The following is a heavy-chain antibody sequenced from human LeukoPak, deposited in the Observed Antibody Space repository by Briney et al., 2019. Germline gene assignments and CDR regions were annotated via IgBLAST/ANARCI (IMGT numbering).Heavy chain of an antibody. D-gene: IGHD3-22*01. Sequence: PGGPLRLSCAAPGFTFSSYAMSSVRHAPGKRLHRVSAISGTGDSTYYADSVRGRFTISRDNSQDTLYLQMNSRKADDTAVYYCAKDWSYNYDSDWGQGTLVTVSS. J-gene: IGHJ4*02. CDR1: GFTFSSYA. CDR3: AKDWSYNYDSD. CDR2: ISGTGDST. V-gene: IGHV3-23*01.